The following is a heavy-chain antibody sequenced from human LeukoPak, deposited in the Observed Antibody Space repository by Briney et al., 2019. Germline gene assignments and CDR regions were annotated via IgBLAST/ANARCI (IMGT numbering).Heavy chain of an antibody. CDR3: AKDFSETSSLDYYDSSGYSGFGD. D-gene: IGHD3-22*01. V-gene: IGHV1-69*01. J-gene: IGHJ4*02. CDR1: GVTFSSYA. CDR2: IIPIFGTA. Sequence: GSSVKVSCKASGVTFSSYAIIWVRQAPGQGLEWMGGIIPIFGTANYAQRFQGRVTITADESTSTAYMELNSLRSEDTAVYYCAKDFSETSSLDYYDSSGYSGFGDWGQGTLVTVSS.